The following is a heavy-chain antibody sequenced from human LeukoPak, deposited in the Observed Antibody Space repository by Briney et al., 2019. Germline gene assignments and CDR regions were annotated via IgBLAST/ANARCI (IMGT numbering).Heavy chain of an antibody. CDR3: ATELRWEALGADY. CDR2: IKGKGDSETT. J-gene: IGHJ4*02. CDR1: GFTFSNAG. V-gene: IGHV3-15*01. D-gene: IGHD1-26*01. Sequence: GGSLRLSCTASGFTFSNAGMRWVRQAPGKGLEWVARIKGKGDSETTDYAALVKGRFTISRDDSKNTLYLQLNSLKVEDTAVYYCATELRWEALGADYWGQGTLVTVSS.